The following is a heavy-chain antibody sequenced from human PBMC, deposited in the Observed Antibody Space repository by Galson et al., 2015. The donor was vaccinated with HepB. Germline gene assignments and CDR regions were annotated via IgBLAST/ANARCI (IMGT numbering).Heavy chain of an antibody. CDR2: IKRDGSEK. V-gene: IGHV3-7*03. Sequence: SLRLSCATSGFTFSTYWMSWVRQAPGKGLEWVANIKRDGSEKYYVDSVKGRFTISRDNAKNSLFLQMNSLRAEDTAVYYCGRNKRADSWGQGTLVTVSS. CDR3: GRNKRADS. J-gene: IGHJ4*02. CDR1: GFTFSTYW.